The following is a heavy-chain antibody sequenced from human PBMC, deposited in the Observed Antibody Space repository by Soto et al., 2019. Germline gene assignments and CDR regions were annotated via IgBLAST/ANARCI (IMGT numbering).Heavy chain of an antibody. CDR1: GFTFSSYA. D-gene: IGHD5-12*01. V-gene: IGHV3-30-3*01. Sequence: QVQLVESGGGVVQPGRSLRLSCAASGFTFSSYAMHWVRQAPGKGLEWVAVISYDGSNKYYADSVKGRFTISRDNSKNTLYLQMNSLRAEDTAVYYCARDGGGYEGSDYWGQGTLATVSS. J-gene: IGHJ4*02. CDR3: ARDGGGYEGSDY. CDR2: ISYDGSNK.